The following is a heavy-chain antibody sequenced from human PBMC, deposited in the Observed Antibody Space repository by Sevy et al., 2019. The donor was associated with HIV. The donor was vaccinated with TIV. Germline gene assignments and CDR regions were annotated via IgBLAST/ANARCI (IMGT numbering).Heavy chain of an antibody. J-gene: IGHJ3*01. CDR2: IYPDESDI. CDR1: GYSFTSQW. CDR3: ARHRSSGYYDDAFDL. Sequence: GSLKISCKGSGYSFTSQWIGWVRQMPGKGLEWMGIIYPDESDIRYSPSFQGQVTISADKSISTAYLQWSSLKASDTAMYYRARHRSSGYYDDAFDLWGQGTMVTVSS. D-gene: IGHD3-22*01. V-gene: IGHV5-51*01.